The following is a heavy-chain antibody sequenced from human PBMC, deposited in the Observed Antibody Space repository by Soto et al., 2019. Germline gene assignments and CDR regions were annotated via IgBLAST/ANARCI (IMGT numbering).Heavy chain of an antibody. CDR2: IYYSGST. CDR1: GGSISSYY. V-gene: IGHV4-59*01. J-gene: IGHJ6*02. Sequence: SETLSLTCTVSGGSISSYYWSWIRQPPGKGLEWIGYIYYSGSTNYNPSLKSRVTISVDTSKNQFSLKLSSVTAADTAVYYCARVNSYGNYYYYGMDVWGQGTTVTVSS. D-gene: IGHD5-18*01. CDR3: ARVNSYGNYYYYGMDV.